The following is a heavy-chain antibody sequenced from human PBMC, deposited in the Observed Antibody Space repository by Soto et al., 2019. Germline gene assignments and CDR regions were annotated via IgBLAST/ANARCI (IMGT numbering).Heavy chain of an antibody. J-gene: IGHJ4*02. V-gene: IGHV1-69*13. CDR2: IVTLFGTA. CDR1: GGTFSSHS. CDR3: AREVGYGDFSAALLD. Sequence: SVKVSCKASGGTFSSHSINWVRQAPGQGLEWMGGIVTLFGTANYAQNFQGRVTITADQSTSTVYMDLSSLRSDDSAVYYCAREVGYGDFSAALLDWGQGTLVTVSS. D-gene: IGHD4-17*01.